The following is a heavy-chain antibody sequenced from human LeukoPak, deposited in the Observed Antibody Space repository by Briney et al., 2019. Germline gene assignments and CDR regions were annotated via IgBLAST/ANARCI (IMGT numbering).Heavy chain of an antibody. CDR1: GFTFSNAW. V-gene: IGHV3-15*01. Sequence: GGSLRLSCAAYGFTFSNAWMSWVRQAPGKGLEWVGRIKSKTDGGTTDYAAPVKGRFTISRDDSKNTLYLQMNSLKTADTAVYYCTTPFGTTVVDYWGQGTLVTVSS. CDR3: TTPFGTTVVDY. J-gene: IGHJ4*02. D-gene: IGHD4-23*01. CDR2: IKSKTDGGTT.